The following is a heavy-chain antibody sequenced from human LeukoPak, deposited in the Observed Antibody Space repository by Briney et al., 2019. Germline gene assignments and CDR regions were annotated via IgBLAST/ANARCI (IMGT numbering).Heavy chain of an antibody. D-gene: IGHD3-22*01. J-gene: IGHJ4*02. Sequence: SVKVSCQASGGTFSSYAISWVRQAPGQGLEWMGGIIPIFGTANYAQKFQGRVTITTDESTSTAYMELSSLRSEDTAVYYCARGDSSGYSSFDYWGQGTLVTVSS. V-gene: IGHV1-69*05. CDR2: IIPIFGTA. CDR1: GGTFSSYA. CDR3: ARGDSSGYSSFDY.